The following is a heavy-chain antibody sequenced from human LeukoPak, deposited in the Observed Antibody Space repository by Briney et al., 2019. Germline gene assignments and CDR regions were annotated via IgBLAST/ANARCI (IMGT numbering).Heavy chain of an antibody. J-gene: IGHJ4*02. Sequence: SETLSLTCAVSGGSISSSNWWSWVRQPPGKGLEWIGEIYHSGSTNYNPSLKSRVTITVDKSKNQFSLKLSSVTAADTAVYYCASRQLWPRRDDYWGQGTLVTVSS. D-gene: IGHD5-18*01. CDR3: ASRQLWPRRDDY. CDR1: GGSISSSNW. CDR2: IYHSGST. V-gene: IGHV4-4*02.